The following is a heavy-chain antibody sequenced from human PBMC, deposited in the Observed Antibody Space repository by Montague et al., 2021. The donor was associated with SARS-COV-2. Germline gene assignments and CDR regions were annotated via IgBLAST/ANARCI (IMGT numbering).Heavy chain of an antibody. Sequence: ETLSLTCTVFGGSISRYFWNWIRQTPGKGLEWMGYVHDIESSIYNPSLQSRITILLDTPKNQFSLRLNAVTAADTAVYYCARVTLGGRDGRTRQYDGLDSWGQGILVTVSS. CDR3: ARVTLGGRDGRTRQYDGLDS. CDR1: GGSISRYF. V-gene: IGHV4-59*01. J-gene: IGHJ4*02. CDR2: VHDIESS. D-gene: IGHD3-16*01.